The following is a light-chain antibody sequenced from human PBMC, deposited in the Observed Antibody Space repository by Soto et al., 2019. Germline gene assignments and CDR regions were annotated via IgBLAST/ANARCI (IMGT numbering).Light chain of an antibody. CDR1: QSVNSN. Sequence: EIVMTQSPATLSVAPGERATLSCRASQSVNSNLAWYQHKPGQPPRLLMYAASTRAAGIPARFSGSGSGTVFTITISSLQSEDFAVYYCQHYSNWRRTFGQGTKLEIK. V-gene: IGKV3-15*01. J-gene: IGKJ2*01. CDR2: AAS. CDR3: QHYSNWRRT.